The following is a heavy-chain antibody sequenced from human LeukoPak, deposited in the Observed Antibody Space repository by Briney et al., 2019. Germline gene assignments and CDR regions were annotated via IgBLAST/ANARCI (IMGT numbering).Heavy chain of an antibody. J-gene: IGHJ4*02. CDR1: GFTFSSYS. V-gene: IGHV3-21*01. CDR3: ASCATGYSSGCGGY. CDR2: ISSSSSYI. Sequence: GGSLRLSCAASGFTFSSYSMNWVRQAPGKGLEWVSSISSSSSYIYYADSVKGRFTISRDNAKNSLYLQMNSLRAEDTAVYYCASCATGYSSGCGGYWGQGTLVTVSS. D-gene: IGHD6-19*01.